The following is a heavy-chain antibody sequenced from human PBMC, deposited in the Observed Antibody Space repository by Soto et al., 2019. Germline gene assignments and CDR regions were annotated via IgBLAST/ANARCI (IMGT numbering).Heavy chain of an antibody. CDR1: GGSITSGEYY. Sequence: SETLSLTCTISGGSITSGEYYWSWLRQPPGKGLEWIGYNYYSGSTYYNPSLGSRVTISLDTSKNQFSLKLNSVTAAEKAVYYCARESVPRYIHHTWLDHWGQGKMVTVS. J-gene: IGHJ5*02. CDR2: NYYSGST. V-gene: IGHV4-30-4*01. D-gene: IGHD3-16*02. CDR3: ARESVPRYIHHTWLDH.